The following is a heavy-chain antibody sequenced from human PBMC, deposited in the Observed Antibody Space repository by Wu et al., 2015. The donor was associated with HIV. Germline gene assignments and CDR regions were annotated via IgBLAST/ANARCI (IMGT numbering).Heavy chain of an antibody. CDR1: GYNLHLFG. CDR3: ARDFVGRATVVTPGIFDY. Sequence: QVQLVQSGAAVKKPGDSVKVSCKIFGYNLHLFGINRVRQAPGQGPEWVAWISPLNGKTNYAKKIQGRVAVTIDTPTDTVYMELRSLRSDDTAVYYCARDFVGRATVVTPGIFDYWGEGTLVTVSS. D-gene: IGHD4-23*01. CDR2: ISPLNGKT. V-gene: IGHV1-18*01. J-gene: IGHJ4*02.